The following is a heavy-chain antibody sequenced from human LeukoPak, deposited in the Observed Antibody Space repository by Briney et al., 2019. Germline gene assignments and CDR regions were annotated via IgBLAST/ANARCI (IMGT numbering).Heavy chain of an antibody. D-gene: IGHD1-26*01. Sequence: ASVKVSCKASGYTFTGYYMHWVRQAPGQGLEWMGWINPNSGGTNYAQKLQGRVTMTTDTSTSTAYMELRSLRSDDTAVYYCARFALVGATLDYWGQGTLVTVSS. CDR1: GYTFTGYY. J-gene: IGHJ4*02. CDR2: INPNSGGT. CDR3: ARFALVGATLDY. V-gene: IGHV1-2*02.